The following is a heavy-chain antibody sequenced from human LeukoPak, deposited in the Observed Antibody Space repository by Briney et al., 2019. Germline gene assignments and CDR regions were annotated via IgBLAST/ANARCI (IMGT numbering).Heavy chain of an antibody. CDR2: INPNSGGT. D-gene: IGHD3-10*01. CDR3: ARGRITMVRGIRFAAFDI. Sequence: ASVKVSCKASGYTFTGYYMHWVRQAPGQGLEWMGRINPNSGGTNYAQKFQGRVTMTRDTSISTAYMELGRLRSDDTAVYYCARGRITMVRGIRFAAFDIWGQGTMVTVSS. CDR1: GYTFTGYY. J-gene: IGHJ3*02. V-gene: IGHV1-2*06.